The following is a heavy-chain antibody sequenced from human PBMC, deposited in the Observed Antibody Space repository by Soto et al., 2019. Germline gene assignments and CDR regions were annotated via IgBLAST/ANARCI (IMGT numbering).Heavy chain of an antibody. CDR1: GGSISSYY. J-gene: IGHJ4*02. CDR2: IYYSGST. CDR3: ARVSGYAKDFDY. Sequence: PSETLSLTCTVSGGSISSYYWSWIRQPPGKGLEWIGYIYYSGSTNYNPSLKSRVTISVDTSKNQFSLKLSSVTAADTAVYYCARVSGYAKDFDYWGQGTLVTVSS. V-gene: IGHV4-59*01. D-gene: IGHD5-12*01.